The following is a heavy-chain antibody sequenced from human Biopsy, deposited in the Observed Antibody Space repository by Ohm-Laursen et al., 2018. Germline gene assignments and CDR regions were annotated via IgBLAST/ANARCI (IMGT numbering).Heavy chain of an antibody. D-gene: IGHD3-10*01. Sequence: PSDTLSLTRTVSDASASSGRYYWTWIRQPPRKPLEWIGYFYSSGTTRYNPSLESRLSVSMDTSKNEVSLRLTSMTAADTAVYFCARAPADQYAARNYYSSHAFDMWGQGTKVTVSS. V-gene: IGHV4-61*01. CDR3: ARAPADQYAARNYYSSHAFDM. J-gene: IGHJ3*02. CDR2: FYSSGTT. CDR1: DASASSGRYY.